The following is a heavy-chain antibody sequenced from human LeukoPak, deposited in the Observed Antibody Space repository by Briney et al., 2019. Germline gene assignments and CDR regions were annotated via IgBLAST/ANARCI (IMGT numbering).Heavy chain of an antibody. CDR2: IYYSGST. Sequence: SETLSLTCTVSGGSISSYYWSWIRQPPGKGLEWIGYIYYSGSTNYNPSLKSRVTISVDTSKNQFSLKLSSVTAADTAVYYCARTVVVPAASRFWFDPWGQGTLVTVSS. V-gene: IGHV4-59*01. CDR3: ARTVVVPAASRFWFDP. CDR1: GGSISSYY. D-gene: IGHD2-2*01. J-gene: IGHJ5*02.